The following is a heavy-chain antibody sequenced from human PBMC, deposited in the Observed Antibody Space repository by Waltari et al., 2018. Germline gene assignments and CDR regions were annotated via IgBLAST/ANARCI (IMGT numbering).Heavy chain of an antibody. J-gene: IGHJ5*02. D-gene: IGHD3-16*02. Sequence: QVQLQESGPGLVKPSETLSLTCAVSGYSISSGYYWGWIRQPPGKGLEWIGSIYHSGSTYYNPSLKSRVTISVDTSKNQFSLKLSSVTAADTAVYYCARRVPGGYRYSSSSYWFDPWGQGTLVTVSS. CDR1: GYSISSGYY. V-gene: IGHV4-38-2*01. CDR3: ARRVPGGYRYSSSSYWFDP. CDR2: IYHSGST.